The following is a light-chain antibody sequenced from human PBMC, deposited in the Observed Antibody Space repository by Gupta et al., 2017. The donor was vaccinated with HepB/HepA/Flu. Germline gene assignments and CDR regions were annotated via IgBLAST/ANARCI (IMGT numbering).Light chain of an antibody. CDR2: DAS. V-gene: IGKV3-11*01. CDR3: QQRNNWPLP. Sequence: EIVLTQSPATLSVSPGERATLSCRASQSVGNYLAWYQHKPGQAPRLLIYDASNRATGIPARFTGNGTGTEFTLTISTLETEDAAVYYCQQRNNWPLPFGHGTKVDLK. J-gene: IGKJ3*01. CDR1: QSVGNY.